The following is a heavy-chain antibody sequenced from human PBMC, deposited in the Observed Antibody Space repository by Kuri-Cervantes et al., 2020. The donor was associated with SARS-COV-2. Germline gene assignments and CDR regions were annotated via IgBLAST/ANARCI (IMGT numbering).Heavy chain of an antibody. J-gene: IGHJ4*02. CDR2: ISSSGSTI. CDR1: GFTFSSYE. Sequence: GGSLRLSCAASGFTFSSYEMNWVRQAPGKGLEWVSYISSSGSTIYYADSVKGRFTISRDNSKNTPYLQMNSLRAEDTAVYYCAKDIAVAGHFDYWGQGTLVTVSS. CDR3: AKDIAVAGHFDY. V-gene: IGHV3-48*03. D-gene: IGHD6-19*01.